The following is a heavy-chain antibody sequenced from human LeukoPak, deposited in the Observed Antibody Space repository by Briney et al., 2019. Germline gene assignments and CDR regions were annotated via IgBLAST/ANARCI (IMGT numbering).Heavy chain of an antibody. CDR3: ARERGSSWSLGKNFDY. CDR2: IYYSGST. J-gene: IGHJ4*02. V-gene: IGHV4-39*07. CDR1: GGSISSSSYY. Sequence: SETLSLTCTVSGGSISSSSYYWGWIRQPPGKGLEWIGSIYYSGSTYYNPSLKSRVTISVDTSKNQFSLKLSSVTAADTAVYYCARERGSSWSLGKNFDYWGQGTLVTVSS. D-gene: IGHD6-13*01.